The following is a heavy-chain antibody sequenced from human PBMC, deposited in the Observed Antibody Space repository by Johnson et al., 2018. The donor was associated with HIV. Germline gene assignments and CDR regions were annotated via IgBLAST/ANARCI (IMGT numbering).Heavy chain of an antibody. J-gene: IGHJ3*02. CDR2: ISYDGSNK. Sequence: QMLLVESGGGVVQPGRSLRLSCAASGFTFSSYAMHWVRQAPGKGLEWVAVISYDGSNKYYADSVKGRFTISRDNSKNTLYLQMNSLRAEDTAVYYCSTDGYSSTWYVSFDIWGRGTMVTVSS. D-gene: IGHD6-13*01. CDR1: GFTFSSYA. CDR3: STDGYSSTWYVSFDI. V-gene: IGHV3-30-3*01.